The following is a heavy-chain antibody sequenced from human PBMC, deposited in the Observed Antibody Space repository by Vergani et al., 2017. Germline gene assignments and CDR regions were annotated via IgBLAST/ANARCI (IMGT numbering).Heavy chain of an antibody. V-gene: IGHV3-64*01. J-gene: IGHJ4*02. Sequence: EVQLVEPGGGLVQPGGSLSLPCAAPGFTFSSYAMHWVRQAPGKGLEYVSAISSNGGSTYYANSVKGRFTISRDNSKNTLYLQMGSLRAEDMAVYYCARVSRGLFDCWGQGTLVTVSS. D-gene: IGHD3-10*01. CDR3: ARVSRGLFDC. CDR2: ISSNGGST. CDR1: GFTFSSYA.